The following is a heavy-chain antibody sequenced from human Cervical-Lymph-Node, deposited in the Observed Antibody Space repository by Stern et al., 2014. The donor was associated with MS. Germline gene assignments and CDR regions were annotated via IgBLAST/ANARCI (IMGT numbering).Heavy chain of an antibody. CDR2: IDPKNGNT. CDR1: GFTFTDNH. J-gene: IGHJ4*02. Sequence: VQLVQSGAEEKKPGASVKVSCKTSGFTFTDNHFHWVRQAPGQGLEWLRRIDPKNGNTIYSQKFQGRITMTTDRSINTAYMELTRLTSDDTAIYYCTRENWVFIYWGQGTLVTVSS. V-gene: IGHV1-2*02. CDR3: TRENWVFIY. D-gene: IGHD3-9*01.